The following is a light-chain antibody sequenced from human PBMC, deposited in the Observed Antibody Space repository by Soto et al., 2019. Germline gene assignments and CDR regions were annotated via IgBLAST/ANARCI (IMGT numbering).Light chain of an antibody. V-gene: IGLV1-47*01. CDR3: AAWDDSLSGRV. J-gene: IGLJ3*02. Sequence: QAVVTQPPSASGTPGQRVTISCSGSSSNIGSNYVYWYQQLPGTAPKLLIYRNNQRPSGVPDRFSGSKSGTSASLAISGLRSEDEADYYCAAWDDSLSGRVFGGGTKVIVL. CDR1: SSNIGSNY. CDR2: RNN.